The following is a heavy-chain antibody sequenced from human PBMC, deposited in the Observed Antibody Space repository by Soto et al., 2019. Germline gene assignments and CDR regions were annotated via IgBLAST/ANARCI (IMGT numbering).Heavy chain of an antibody. CDR1: GGSFSAYH. V-gene: IGHV4-34*01. J-gene: IGHJ4*02. CDR2: INHSGGA. CDR3: ARERRVVGGYSSSWYDYFDY. D-gene: IGHD6-13*01. Sequence: QVQLQQWGAGLLKPSETLSLSCAVYGGSFSAYHWSWIRQPPGKGLEWIGEINHSGGANYNPSLESRVPISLDTSRNQFALQLTSVTAADTAVYYCARERRVVGGYSSSWYDYFDYWGQGDLVTVSS.